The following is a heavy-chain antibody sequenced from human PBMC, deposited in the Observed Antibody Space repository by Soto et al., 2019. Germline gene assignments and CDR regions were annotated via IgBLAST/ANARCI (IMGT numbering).Heavy chain of an antibody. CDR2: IYYNGDT. D-gene: IGHD4-17*01. CDR3: ARGGERCSMYYFDY. CDR1: GGSINNYY. V-gene: IGHV4-59*01. J-gene: IGHJ4*02. Sequence: QVQLQESGPGLVKPSETLSLTCTVSGGSINNYYWSWIRQPPGKGLEWIGYIYYNGDTHYNPSLKSRGTISVDTSKNQFSLKLNSVTAADTAVYYCARGGERCSMYYFDYWCQGALVTVSP.